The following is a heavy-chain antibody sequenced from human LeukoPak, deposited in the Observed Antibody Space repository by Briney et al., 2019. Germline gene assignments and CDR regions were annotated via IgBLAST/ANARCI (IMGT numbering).Heavy chain of an antibody. Sequence: PSETLSLTCTVSGGSISSYYWSWIRQPPGKGLERIGYIYYSGSTNYNPSLKSRVTISVDTSKNQFSLKLSSVTAADTAVYYCASQYSSSWDDAFDIWGQGTMVTVSS. CDR1: GGSISSYY. CDR2: IYYSGST. V-gene: IGHV4-59*01. D-gene: IGHD6-13*01. J-gene: IGHJ3*02. CDR3: ASQYSSSWDDAFDI.